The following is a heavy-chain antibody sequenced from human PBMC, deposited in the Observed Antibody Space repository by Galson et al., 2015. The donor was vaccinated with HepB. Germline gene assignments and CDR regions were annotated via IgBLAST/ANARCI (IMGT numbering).Heavy chain of an antibody. Sequence: SVKVSCKASGYTFIGYYMHWVRQAPGQGLEWMGIINPSAGNTSYAQKFQGRLSMTRDTSTSTVYMELSSLRSEDTAVYYCARDGDGHNYGFEYWGQGTLVTVSS. D-gene: IGHD5-24*01. CDR2: INPSAGNT. V-gene: IGHV1-46*03. CDR3: ARDGDGHNYGFEY. J-gene: IGHJ4*02. CDR1: GYTFIGYY.